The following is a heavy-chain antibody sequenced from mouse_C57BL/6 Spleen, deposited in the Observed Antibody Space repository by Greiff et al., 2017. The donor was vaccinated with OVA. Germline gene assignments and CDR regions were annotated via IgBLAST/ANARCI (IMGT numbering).Heavy chain of an antibody. Sequence: ESGPELVKPGASVKISCKASGYAFSSSWMNWVKQRPGKGLEWIGRIYPGDGDTNYNGKFKGKATLTADKSSSTAYMQLSSLTSEDSAVYFCARRDYGDYWGQGTTLTVSS. CDR2: IYPGDGDT. CDR1: GYAFSSSW. J-gene: IGHJ2*01. V-gene: IGHV1-82*01. CDR3: ARRDYGDY.